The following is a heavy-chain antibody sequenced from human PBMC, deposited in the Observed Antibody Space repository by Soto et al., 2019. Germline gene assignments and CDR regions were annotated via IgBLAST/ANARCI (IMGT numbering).Heavy chain of an antibody. J-gene: IGHJ6*02. Sequence: SETLSLTCTVSGGSISSYYWSWIRQPPGKGLEWIGYIYYTGSTVYNPSFKSRVTISVDTSKNQFSLKLNSVTAADTAVYYCARDLWGYCGTDCYPLDVWGQGTTVTVSS. D-gene: IGHD2-21*02. CDR1: GGSISSYY. V-gene: IGHV4-59*01. CDR3: ARDLWGYCGTDCYPLDV. CDR2: IYYTGST.